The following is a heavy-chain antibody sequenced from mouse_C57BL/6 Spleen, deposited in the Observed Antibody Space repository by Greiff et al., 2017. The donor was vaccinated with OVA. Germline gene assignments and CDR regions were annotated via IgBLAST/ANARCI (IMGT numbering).Heavy chain of an antibody. CDR3: ARDGGYAMDY. J-gene: IGHJ4*01. V-gene: IGHV5-4*01. CDR2: ISDGGSYT. CDR1: GFTFSSYA. Sequence: EVQLVESGGGLVKPGGSLKLSCGASGFTFSSYAMSWVRQTPEKRLEWVATISDGGSYTYYPDNVKGRFTISRDNAKNNLYLQMSHLKSEDTAMYYCARDGGYAMDYWGQGTSVTVSS.